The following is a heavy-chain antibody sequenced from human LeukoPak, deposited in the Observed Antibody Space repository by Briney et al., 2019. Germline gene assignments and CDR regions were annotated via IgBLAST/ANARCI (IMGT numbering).Heavy chain of an antibody. CDR2: ISGSGGST. D-gene: IGHD2-2*01. CDR3: AKARLGYCSSTSCYGDDY. J-gene: IGHJ4*02. Sequence: GGSLRLSCAASGFTFSSYAMSWVRQAPGKGLEWVSAISGSGGSTYYADSVKGRFTISRDNSKNTLYLQMNSLRAEDTAVYYCAKARLGYCSSTSCYGDDYWGPGTLVTVSS. V-gene: IGHV3-23*01. CDR1: GFTFSSYA.